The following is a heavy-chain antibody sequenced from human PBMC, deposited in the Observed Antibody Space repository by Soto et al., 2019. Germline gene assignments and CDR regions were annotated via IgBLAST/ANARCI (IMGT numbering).Heavy chain of an antibody. Sequence: QVQLQQWGAGLLKPSETLSLTCAVYGGSFSGYFWSWIRQPPGKGLEWIGEINHSGSTNYNPSLESRVTISVDTSKNQFSLKLNSVTAADTAVYYCARGRRRTELGPSSRASDYWGQGALVTVSS. J-gene: IGHJ4*02. D-gene: IGHD1-7*01. CDR3: ARGRRRTELGPSSRASDY. CDR1: GGSFSGYF. V-gene: IGHV4-34*01. CDR2: INHSGST.